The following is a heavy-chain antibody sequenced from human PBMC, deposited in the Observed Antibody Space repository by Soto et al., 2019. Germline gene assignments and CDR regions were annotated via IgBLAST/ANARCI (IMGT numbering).Heavy chain of an antibody. V-gene: IGHV3-23*01. CDR2: ITGSGDYT. Sequence: EVQLLESGGGLVQPGGSLRLSCVASGFTFSNYNMNWVRQAPGKGLEWVSVITGSGDYTNYADSVKGRFTISRDNSKNTLYLQMNSLRAEDTAVYFCARRITSSFDYWGQGTLVTVSS. D-gene: IGHD1-20*01. J-gene: IGHJ4*02. CDR1: GFTFSNYN. CDR3: ARRITSSFDY.